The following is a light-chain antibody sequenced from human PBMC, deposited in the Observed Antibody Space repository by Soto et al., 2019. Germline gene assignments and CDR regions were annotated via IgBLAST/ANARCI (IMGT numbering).Light chain of an antibody. CDR1: QSIGRF. V-gene: IGKV1-39*01. CDR3: QQSFTTPLT. J-gene: IGKJ4*01. CDR2: VAS. Sequence: DIQMTQSPSSLSASVGDRVTITCRASQSIGRFLNWHQQKPGKPPNVLINVASTLRSGVPSRFSGSGSGTDFNLTINSLQPEDFATYFCQQSFTTPLTFGGGDKVDIK.